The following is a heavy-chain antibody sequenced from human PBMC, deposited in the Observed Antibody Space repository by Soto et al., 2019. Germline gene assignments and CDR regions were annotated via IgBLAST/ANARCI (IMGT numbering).Heavy chain of an antibody. D-gene: IGHD1-1*01. CDR1: GGRFTHYS. CDR2: IIPIFNTA. V-gene: IGHV1-69*13. CDR3: ARGKGQELVQALDY. Sequence: GASVKVSCKASGGRFTHYSFSWVRQAPGQGLVWMGGIIPIFNTANYAQKFEDRVTITADESTSTAYMELSGLRSDDTAVYFCARGKGQELVQALDYWGQGTLVTVYS. J-gene: IGHJ4*02.